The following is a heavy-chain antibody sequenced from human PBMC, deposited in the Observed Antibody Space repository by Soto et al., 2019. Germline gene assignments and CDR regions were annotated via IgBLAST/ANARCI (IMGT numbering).Heavy chain of an antibody. J-gene: IGHJ4*02. CDR2: ISAYNGNT. CDR3: ARRCARPTSCYAIELDY. CDR1: GYTFTSYG. V-gene: IGHV1-18*01. Sequence: GASVKVSCKASGYTFTSYGISWVRQAPGQGLEWMGWISAYNGNTNYAQKLQGRVAMTTDTSTSTAYMELRSLRSDDTAVYYCARRCARPTSCYAIELDYWGQGTLVTVSS. D-gene: IGHD2-2*01.